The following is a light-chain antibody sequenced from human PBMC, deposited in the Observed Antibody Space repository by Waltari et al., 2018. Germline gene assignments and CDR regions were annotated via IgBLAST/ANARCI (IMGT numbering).Light chain of an antibody. J-gene: IGLJ1*01. CDR1: SSNIGSNT. CDR2: SNN. V-gene: IGLV1-44*01. Sequence: QSVLTQPPSASGTPGQRVPIPCSGSSSNIGSNTVNWYQQLPGTAPKLLIYSNNQRPSGVPDRFSGSKSGTSASLAISGLQSEDEADYYCAAWDDSLNGFYVFGTGTKVTVL. CDR3: AAWDDSLNGFYV.